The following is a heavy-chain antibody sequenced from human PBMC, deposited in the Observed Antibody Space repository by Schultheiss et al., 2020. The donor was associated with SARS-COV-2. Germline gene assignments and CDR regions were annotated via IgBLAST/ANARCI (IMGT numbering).Heavy chain of an antibody. CDR2: IYISGST. D-gene: IGHD6-6*01. V-gene: IGHV4-4*07. J-gene: IGHJ6*03. CDR1: GGFISNHY. CDR3: ARARSSSSPLYHYYYMDV. Sequence: SETLSLTCTVSGGFISNHYWSWIRQPAGKGLEWIGRIYISGSTNYNPSLKSRVTMSVDTSKNQFSLKLSSVTAADTAVYYCARARSSSSPLYHYYYMDVWGKGTTVTVSS.